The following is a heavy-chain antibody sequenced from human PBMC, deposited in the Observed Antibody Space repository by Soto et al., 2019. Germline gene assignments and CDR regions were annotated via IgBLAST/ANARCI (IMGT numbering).Heavy chain of an antibody. D-gene: IGHD3-22*01. J-gene: IGHJ6*02. V-gene: IGHV1-69*13. Sequence: ASVKVSCKASGGTFRSYGVTWVRQAPGQGLEWMGGIIPILGTANYAQKFQGRVTITADESTSTTYMELSSLTSEDTAVYYCACGVVVVIIGDYFYDMDVWGQGTTVTVSS. CDR2: IIPILGTA. CDR1: GGTFRSYG. CDR3: ACGVVVVIIGDYFYDMDV.